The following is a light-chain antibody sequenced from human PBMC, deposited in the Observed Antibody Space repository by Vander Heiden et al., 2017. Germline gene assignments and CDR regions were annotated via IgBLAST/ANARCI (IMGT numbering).Light chain of an antibody. J-gene: IGLJ3*02. CDR1: SGSVSTSYY. CDR2: STN. Sequence: QTVVTQAPSFSVSPGGTVTLTCGLSSGSVSTSYYPSWYQQAPGQAPRTLIYSTNTRSSGVPDRFSGSILGNKAALTITGAQADDESDYYCVLYMRSGLWVFGGGTKLTVL. CDR3: VLYMRSGLWV. V-gene: IGLV8-61*01.